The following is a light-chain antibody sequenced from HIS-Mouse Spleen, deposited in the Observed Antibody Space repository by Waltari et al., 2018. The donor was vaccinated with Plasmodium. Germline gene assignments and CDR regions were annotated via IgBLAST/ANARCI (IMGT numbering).Light chain of an antibody. J-gene: IGLJ3*02. CDR2: QDS. Sequence: SYELTQPPSVSVSPGQTASITCSGDKLAAKYPCRYQQNPGQSPVLVIYQDSKRPSGIPERFSGSNSGNTATLTISGTQAMDEADYYCQAWDSSTAVFGGGTKLTVL. CDR1: KLAAKY. CDR3: QAWDSSTAV. V-gene: IGLV3-1*01.